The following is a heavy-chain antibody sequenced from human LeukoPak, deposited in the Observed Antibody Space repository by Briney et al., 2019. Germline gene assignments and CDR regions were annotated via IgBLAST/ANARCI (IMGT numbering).Heavy chain of an antibody. Sequence: QPGGSLRLSCAASGFTFSSYDMHWVRQATGEGLEWVSAIGTAGDTYYPGSVKGRFTISRENAKNSLYLQMNSLRAGDTAVYYCAREMDGYHSLDVWGQGTTVTVSS. CDR3: AREMDGYHSLDV. CDR2: IGTAGDT. D-gene: IGHD5-24*01. J-gene: IGHJ6*02. CDR1: GFTFSSYD. V-gene: IGHV3-13*01.